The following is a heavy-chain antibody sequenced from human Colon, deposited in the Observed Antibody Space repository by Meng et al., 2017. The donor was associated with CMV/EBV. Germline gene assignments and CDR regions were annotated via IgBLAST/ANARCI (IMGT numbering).Heavy chain of an antibody. J-gene: IGHJ4*02. CDR1: EFSITYYA. V-gene: IGHV3-23*01. Sequence: CAASEFSITYYAVNGVRQAPGKGLEWVSVISASGYYTFYAESVKGRFTIGRDISKNTVYLQTNSLRAEDTAVYFCAKAPTRRYYFDSWGQGSLVTVSS. D-gene: IGHD5-24*01. CDR3: AKAPTRRYYFDS. CDR2: ISASGYYT.